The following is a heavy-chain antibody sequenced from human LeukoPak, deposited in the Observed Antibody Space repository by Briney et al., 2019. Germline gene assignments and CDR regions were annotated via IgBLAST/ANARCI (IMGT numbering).Heavy chain of an antibody. Sequence: ASVKVSCKASGYTFTGYYMHWVRQAPGQGLEWTRWINPNSGGTNYAQKFQGRVTMTRDTSISTAYMELSRLRSDDTAVYYCTIGIVVVPACRMIPPLEFDPWCQGTLVTVSS. CDR2: INPNSGGT. D-gene: IGHD2-2*01. CDR3: TIGIVVVPACRMIPPLEFDP. V-gene: IGHV1-2*02. J-gene: IGHJ5*02. CDR1: GYTFTGYY.